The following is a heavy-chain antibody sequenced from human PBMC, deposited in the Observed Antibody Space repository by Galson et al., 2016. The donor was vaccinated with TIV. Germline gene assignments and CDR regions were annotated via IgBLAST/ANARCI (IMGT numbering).Heavy chain of an antibody. CDR2: ISTYNGDT. V-gene: IGHV1-18*01. Sequence: SVKVSCKAAGGTFSSYAISWVRQTPGQGLEWMGWISTYNGDTNYAEKFQGRVTMTTDTSTSTAHMELRSLRSDDTAVYYCARDSSAWFGGADFWGQGILVTVSS. CDR3: ARDSSAWFGGADF. J-gene: IGHJ4*02. CDR1: GGTFSSYA. D-gene: IGHD6-19*01.